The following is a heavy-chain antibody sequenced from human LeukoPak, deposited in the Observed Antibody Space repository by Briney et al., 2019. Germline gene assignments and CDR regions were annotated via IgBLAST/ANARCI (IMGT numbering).Heavy chain of an antibody. D-gene: IGHD3/OR15-3a*01. V-gene: IGHV1-2*04. CDR1: GYTFTGYY. CDR2: INPNSGGT. J-gene: IGHJ6*02. Sequence: ASVKVSCKASGYTFTGYYMHWVRQAPGQGLEWMGWINPNSGGTNYAQKFQGWVTMTRDMSISTAYMELSRLRSDDTAVYYCARGLGFYYYYYGMDVWGQGTTVTVSS. CDR3: ARGLGFYYYYYGMDV.